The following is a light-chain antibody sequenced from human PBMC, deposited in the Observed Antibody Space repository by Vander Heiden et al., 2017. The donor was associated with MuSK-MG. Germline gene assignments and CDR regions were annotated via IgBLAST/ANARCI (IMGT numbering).Light chain of an antibody. V-gene: IGKV3-15*01. J-gene: IGKJ2*01. Sequence: EIVMTQSPATMAVSPGERATLSCRASQSVSSNLAWYQQKPGQAPRLLIYCASTRATGIPARFSGSGSGTEFTLTISSLQSEDFAVYYCQQHNNWPPYTFGQGTKLEIK. CDR3: QQHNNWPPYT. CDR1: QSVSSN. CDR2: CAS.